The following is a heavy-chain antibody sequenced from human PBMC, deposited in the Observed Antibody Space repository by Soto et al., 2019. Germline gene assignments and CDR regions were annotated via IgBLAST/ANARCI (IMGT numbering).Heavy chain of an antibody. CDR2: ISAYNGNT. V-gene: IGHV1-18*01. D-gene: IGHD2-15*01. J-gene: IGHJ5*02. CDR1: GYTFTSYG. CDR3: ARPYCSGGSCYPSFDP. Sequence: GASVKVSCKASGYTFTSYGISWVRQAPGQGLEKMGWISAYNGNTNYAQKLQGRVTMTTDTSTSTVYMELRSLRSDDTAVYYCARPYCSGGSCYPSFDPWGQGTQVTVSS.